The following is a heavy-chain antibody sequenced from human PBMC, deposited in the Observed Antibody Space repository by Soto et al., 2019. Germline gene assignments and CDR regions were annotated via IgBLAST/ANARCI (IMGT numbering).Heavy chain of an antibody. CDR3: AKDGGVRGLNDAFDI. D-gene: IGHD3-10*01. CDR2: ISGSAGST. CDR1: GFIFSTYD. V-gene: IGHV3-23*01. Sequence: EVQLLESGGGLVQPGGSLRLSCAASGFIFSTYDMSWVRQAPGKGLEWVSTISGSAGSTKYADSVKGRFTISRDNSKNTLYLQMNSLRAEDTAVFYCAKDGGVRGLNDAFDIWGQGTMVTVSS. J-gene: IGHJ3*02.